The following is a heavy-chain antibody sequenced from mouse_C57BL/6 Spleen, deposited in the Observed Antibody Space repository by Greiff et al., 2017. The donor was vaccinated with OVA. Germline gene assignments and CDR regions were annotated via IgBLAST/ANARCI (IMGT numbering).Heavy chain of an antibody. J-gene: IGHJ1*03. D-gene: IGHD2-4*01. CDR2: ISDGGSYT. CDR1: GFTFSSYA. V-gene: IGHV5-4*01. CDR3: AREGLRRWYFDV. Sequence: EVKLQESGGGLVKPGGSLKLSCAASGFTFSSYAMSWVRQTPEKRLEWVATISDGGSYTYYPDNVKGRFTISRDNAKNNLYLQMSHLKSEDTAMYYCAREGLRRWYFDVWGTGTTVTVSS.